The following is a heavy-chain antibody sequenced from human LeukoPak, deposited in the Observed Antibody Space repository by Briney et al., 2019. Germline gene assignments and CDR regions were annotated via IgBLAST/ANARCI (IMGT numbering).Heavy chain of an antibody. CDR3: ARDLEIG. V-gene: IGHV4-39*07. J-gene: IGHJ4*02. Sequence: SETLSLTCTVSGGSISSGSYYWGWIRQPPGKGLEWIGSIYYSGSTYYNPSLKSRVTISVDTSKNQFSLKLSSVTAADTAVYYCARDLEIGWGQGTLVTVSS. D-gene: IGHD5-24*01. CDR1: GGSISSGSYY. CDR2: IYYSGST.